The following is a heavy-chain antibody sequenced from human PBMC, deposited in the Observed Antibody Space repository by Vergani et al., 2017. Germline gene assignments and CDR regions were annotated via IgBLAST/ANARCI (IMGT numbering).Heavy chain of an antibody. D-gene: IGHD3-16*02. CDR3: ARGHTRGGVVHLGELSLPFDY. CDR1: GGSISSYY. V-gene: IGHV4-4*07. Sequence: QVQLQESGPGLVKPSETLSLTCTVSGGSISSYYWSWIRQPAGKGLEWIGRIYTSGSTNYNPSLKSRVTMSVDTSKNQFSLKLSSVTAADTAVYYCARGHTRGGVVHLGELSLPFDYWGQGTLVTVSS. J-gene: IGHJ4*02. CDR2: IYTSGST.